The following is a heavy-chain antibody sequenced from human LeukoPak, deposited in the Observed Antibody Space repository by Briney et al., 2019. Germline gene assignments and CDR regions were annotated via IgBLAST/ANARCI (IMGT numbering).Heavy chain of an antibody. Sequence: GGSLRLSCAASGSTFSSYAMRWVRQAPGKGLEWVSGISGSGGSTYYADSVKGRFTISRDNSKNTLYLQMNRLRAEDTAVYYCAKGAASEYYFDSWGQGTLVTVSS. CDR1: GSTFSSYA. CDR3: AKGAASEYYFDS. D-gene: IGHD6-25*01. CDR2: ISGSGGST. J-gene: IGHJ4*02. V-gene: IGHV3-23*01.